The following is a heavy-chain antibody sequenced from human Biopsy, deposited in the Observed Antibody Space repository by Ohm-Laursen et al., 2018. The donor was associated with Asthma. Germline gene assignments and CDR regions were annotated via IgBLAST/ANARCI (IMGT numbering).Heavy chain of an antibody. CDR3: VREAYDILTGYYGGGGMDV. J-gene: IGHJ6*02. CDR1: GYTFTSYG. D-gene: IGHD3-9*01. V-gene: IGHV1-18*04. CDR2: ISAYNGNT. Sequence: ASVKVSCKASGYTFTSYGISWVRQAPGQGLEWMGWISAYNGNTNYAQKLQGRVTMTTDTSTSTAYMELRSLRSDDTAVYYCVREAYDILTGYYGGGGMDVWGQGTTVTVSS.